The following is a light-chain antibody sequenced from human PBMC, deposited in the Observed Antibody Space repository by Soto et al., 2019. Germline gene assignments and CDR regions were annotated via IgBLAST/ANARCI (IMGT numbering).Light chain of an antibody. J-gene: IGKJ3*01. CDR3: LQHNSYPFT. CDR2: AAS. V-gene: IGKV1-17*03. CDR1: QGISNY. Sequence: DIQMTKSPSAMSASVGDRVTITCRASQGISNYLAWVQQKPWKVPKRLIYAASSLQSGVPSRFSGSGSGTEFTLTISSLQPEDFATYYGLQHNSYPFTFGPGTKVDIK.